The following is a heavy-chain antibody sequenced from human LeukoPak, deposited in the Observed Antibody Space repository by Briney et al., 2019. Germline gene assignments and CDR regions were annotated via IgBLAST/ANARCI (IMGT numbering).Heavy chain of an antibody. CDR1: GFTFSDHY. CDR3: ARDNHYDAFDI. CDR2: TRNKANSYTT. J-gene: IGHJ3*02. D-gene: IGHD1-14*01. Sequence: GGSLRLSCAASGFTFSDHYMDWVRQAPGKGLEWVGRTRNKANSYTTEYAASVKGRFTISRDDSKNSLYLQVNSLKTEDTAVYYCARDNHYDAFDIWGQGTMVTVSS. V-gene: IGHV3-72*01.